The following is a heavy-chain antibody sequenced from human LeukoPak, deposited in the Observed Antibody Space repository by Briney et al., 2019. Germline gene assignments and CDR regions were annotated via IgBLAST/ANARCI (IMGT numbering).Heavy chain of an antibody. J-gene: IGHJ4*02. CDR2: ISSSSSYI. CDR3: ARDNYCSSTSCHPDFDY. CDR1: GFTFSSYS. D-gene: IGHD2-2*01. V-gene: IGHV3-21*01. Sequence: GGSLRLSCAASGFTFSSYSMNWVRQAPGKGLEWVSSISSSSSYIYYADSVKGRFTISRDNAKNSLYLQMNSLRAEDTAVYYCARDNYCSSTSCHPDFDYWGQGTLVTVSS.